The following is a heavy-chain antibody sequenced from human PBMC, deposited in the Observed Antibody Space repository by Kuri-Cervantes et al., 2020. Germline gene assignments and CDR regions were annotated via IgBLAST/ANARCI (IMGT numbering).Heavy chain of an antibody. Sequence: GESLKISCAASGFTFSSYAMHWVRQAPGKGPEWVAVISYDGSNKYYADSVQGRFTISRDNSKSTLYLHMNSLRAADTAIYYCAKDQVGEHRPIDSWGQGILVTVSS. D-gene: IGHD2-21*01. V-gene: IGHV3-30-3*02. CDR3: AKDQVGEHRPIDS. J-gene: IGHJ4*02. CDR1: GFTFSSYA. CDR2: ISYDGSNK.